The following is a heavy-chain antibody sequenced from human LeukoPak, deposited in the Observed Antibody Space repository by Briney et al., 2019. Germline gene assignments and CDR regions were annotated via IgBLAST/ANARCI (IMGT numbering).Heavy chain of an antibody. CDR2: ISGSGGST. Sequence: AGGSLRLSCAASGFTFSSYTMNWVRQAPGKGLEWVSAISGSGGSTYYADSVKGRFTISRDNSKNTLYLQMNSLRAEDTAVYYCAKGWSGSYFCPDYWGQGTLVTVSS. V-gene: IGHV3-23*01. J-gene: IGHJ4*02. CDR1: GFTFSSYT. D-gene: IGHD1-26*01. CDR3: AKGWSGSYFCPDY.